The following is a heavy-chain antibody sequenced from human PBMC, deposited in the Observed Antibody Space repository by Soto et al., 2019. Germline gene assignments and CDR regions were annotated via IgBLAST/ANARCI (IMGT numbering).Heavy chain of an antibody. CDR2: INLSGST. D-gene: IGHD7-27*01. CDR1: GGTFNDYY. V-gene: IGHV4-34*01. Sequence: SETLSLTCAVSGGTFNDYYLSWIRQPPGKGLEWIGEINLSGSTNCNPSLKNRVTISGDTSKKQFSLNLGSVTAADTAVYYCARGPPKWGFDFWGPGVLVTVSS. J-gene: IGHJ4*02. CDR3: ARGPPKWGFDF.